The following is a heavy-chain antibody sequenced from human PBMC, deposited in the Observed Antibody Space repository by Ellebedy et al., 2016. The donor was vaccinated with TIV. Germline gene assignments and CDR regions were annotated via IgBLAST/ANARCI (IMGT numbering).Heavy chain of an antibody. Sequence: SVKVSCKTSGGTFSNYAISWVRQAPGQGLEWMGGIIPIVGLTNYAQNFQGRVTITADMSTSTVYMELSSLRSEDTAVYYCARAPSTSWYNPHFDYWGQGTLVTVSS. J-gene: IGHJ4*02. CDR2: IIPIVGLT. D-gene: IGHD6-13*01. CDR3: ARAPSTSWYNPHFDY. V-gene: IGHV1-69*10. CDR1: GGTFSNYA.